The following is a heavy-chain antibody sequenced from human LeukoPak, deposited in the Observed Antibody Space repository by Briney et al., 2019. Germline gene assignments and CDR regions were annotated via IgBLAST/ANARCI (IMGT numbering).Heavy chain of an antibody. V-gene: IGHV3-30*04. CDR2: ISYDGSNK. D-gene: IGHD6-13*01. J-gene: IGHJ4*02. CDR3: ATRSYSAGRDF. Sequence: GGSLRLSCAASGFTFSSYAMHWVRQAPGKGLEWVAVISYDGSNKYYADSVKGRFTISRDNPKNMVYLQMNSLRVEDTAVYFCATRSYSAGRDFWGQGTLVTVSS. CDR1: GFTFSSYA.